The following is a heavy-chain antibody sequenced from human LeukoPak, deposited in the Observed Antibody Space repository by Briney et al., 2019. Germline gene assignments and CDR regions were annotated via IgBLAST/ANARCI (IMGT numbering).Heavy chain of an antibody. V-gene: IGHV3-74*01. Sequence: GGSLRLSCAASGFTFSDFYMSWIRQAPGKGLVWVSRLSPDGGTIDYSDSVRGRFTISRDNAKDTLYLQMNSLRVDDTAVYYCATAGQWRFDSWGLGTLVTVSS. J-gene: IGHJ4*02. CDR3: ATAGQWRFDS. D-gene: IGHD6-19*01. CDR2: LSPDGGTI. CDR1: GFTFSDFY.